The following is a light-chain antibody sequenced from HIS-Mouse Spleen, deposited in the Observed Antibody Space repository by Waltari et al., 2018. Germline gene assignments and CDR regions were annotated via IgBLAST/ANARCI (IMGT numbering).Light chain of an antibody. V-gene: IGKV1-9*01. Sequence: DIQLTPSPSFLSASVGDRVTITCRASQGISRYLALYQQKPGKAPKLLIYAASTLQSGVPSRFSGSGSGTEFTLTISSLQPEDFATYYCQQLNSYPPTFGQGTKVEIK. CDR2: AAS. CDR1: QGISRY. CDR3: QQLNSYPPT. J-gene: IGKJ1*01.